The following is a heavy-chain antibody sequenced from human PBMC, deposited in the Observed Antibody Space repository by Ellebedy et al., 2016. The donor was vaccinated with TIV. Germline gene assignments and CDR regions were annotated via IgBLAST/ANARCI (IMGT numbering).Heavy chain of an antibody. CDR3: ARDMAWGNERVNDALDI. D-gene: IGHD7-27*01. CDR2: ISGSSLTI. CDR1: GFTFTPYA. Sequence: GGSLRLSCAASGFTFTPYAMNWVRQAPGKGLEWVSYISGSSLTIYYAYPVKGRFTISRDNAENSLYLQMTSLRAEETAIYYCARDMAWGNERVNDALDIWGQGTMVTVSP. V-gene: IGHV3-48*04. J-gene: IGHJ3*02.